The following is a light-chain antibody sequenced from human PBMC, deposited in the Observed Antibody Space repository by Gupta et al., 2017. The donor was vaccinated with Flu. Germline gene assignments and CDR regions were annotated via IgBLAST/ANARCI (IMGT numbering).Light chain of an antibody. CDR1: QGINHY. V-gene: IGKV1-27*01. CDR2: AAS. J-gene: IGKJ3*01. Sequence: DIQMTQSPSSLSASVGDRVTITCRASQGINHYLAWYQQKPGKVPKLLMSAASTLQSGVPSRFSGSGSGTDFTLTINNLQPEDVATYYCQKYNSAPLTFGPGTKVNLK. CDR3: QKYNSAPLT.